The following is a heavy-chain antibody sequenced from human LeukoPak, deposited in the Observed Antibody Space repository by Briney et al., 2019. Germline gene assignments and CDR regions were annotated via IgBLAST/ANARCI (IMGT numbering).Heavy chain of an antibody. CDR1: GFSFSRYG. CDR2: MRSDGRKN. V-gene: IGHV3-30*02. CDR3: AKQGGKYYYYYMDV. J-gene: IGHJ6*03. Sequence: PGGSLRLSCAASGFSFSRYGMHWVRQAPGKGLEWVAFMRSDGRKNYYADSVKGRFTISRDNSRNTLYLQMNSLRAEDTAVYYCAKQGGKYYYYYMDVWGKGTTVTISS. D-gene: IGHD3-16*01.